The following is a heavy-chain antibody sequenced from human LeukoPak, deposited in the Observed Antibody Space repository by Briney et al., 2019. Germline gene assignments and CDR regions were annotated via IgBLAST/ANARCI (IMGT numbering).Heavy chain of an antibody. CDR2: INPSGGST. D-gene: IGHD5-18*01. CDR3: ARSPPIQLWLEYYFGY. CDR1: GYTFTSYY. J-gene: IGHJ4*02. Sequence: ASVKVSCKASGYTFTSYYMHWVRQAPGQGLEWMGIINPSGGSTSYAQKFQGRVTMTRDTSTSTVYMELSSLRSEDTAVYYCARSPPIQLWLEYYFGYWGQGTLVTVSS. V-gene: IGHV1-46*01.